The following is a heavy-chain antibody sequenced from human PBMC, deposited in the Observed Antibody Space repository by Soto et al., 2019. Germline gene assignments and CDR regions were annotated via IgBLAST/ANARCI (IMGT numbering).Heavy chain of an antibody. J-gene: IGHJ5*02. CDR1: GGSISSSSYY. D-gene: IGHD2-15*01. CDR3: ARQGCRGGSCYPGGFDP. Sequence: QLQLQESGPGLVKPSETLSLTCTVSGGSISSSSYYWGWIRQPPGKGLAWIGSIYYSGSPYYNPSLKSRVTISVDTSKNQFSLKLSSVTAADTAVYYCARQGCRGGSCYPGGFDPWGQGTLGTVSS. CDR2: IYYSGSP. V-gene: IGHV4-39*01.